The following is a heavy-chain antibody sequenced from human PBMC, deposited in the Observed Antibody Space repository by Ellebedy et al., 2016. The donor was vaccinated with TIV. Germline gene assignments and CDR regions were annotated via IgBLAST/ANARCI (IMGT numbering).Heavy chain of an antibody. CDR3: VRFPRGAPFADYLYYMDV. CDR2: IGASGNDV. D-gene: IGHD3-16*01. V-gene: IGHV3-21*01. Sequence: GESLKISCAASGFVFSGFAMNWVRQAPGKGLEWVSSIGASGNDVFYTDSVKGRFAISRDNAKTSIYLQMNSLRVEDTAVYYCVRFPRGAPFADYLYYMDVWGEGTTVIVSS. J-gene: IGHJ6*03. CDR1: GFVFSGFA.